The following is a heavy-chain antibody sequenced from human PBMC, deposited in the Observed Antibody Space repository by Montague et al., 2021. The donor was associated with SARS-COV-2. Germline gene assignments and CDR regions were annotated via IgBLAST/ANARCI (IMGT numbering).Heavy chain of an antibody. J-gene: IGHJ3*02. Sequence: TLSLTCTVSGGSISSDGYYRIWIRPHPGQGLVWIGYTYYSGCTCYTPSLQSSVTISVDTSKNQFSLKLITVTAADTAVYYCARVQGITTIVVVIGAFDIWGQGTMVTVSS. CDR1: GGSISSDGYY. D-gene: IGHD3-22*01. CDR2: TYYSGCT. V-gene: IGHV4-31*03. CDR3: ARVQGITTIVVVIGAFDI.